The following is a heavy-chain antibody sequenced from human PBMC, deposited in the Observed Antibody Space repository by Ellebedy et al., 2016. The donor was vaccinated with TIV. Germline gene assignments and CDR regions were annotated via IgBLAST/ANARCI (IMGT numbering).Heavy chain of an antibody. Sequence: SETLSLTXTVSGGPLSSSSYYWAWIRQPPGGGLEWIGSVYYSGSTHYNPSLKSRLTISVDTSKSQFSLKLSSVTATDTAVYYCARGRGGSYSIPFDYWGQGTLVTVSS. CDR3: ARGRGGSYSIPFDY. D-gene: IGHD1-26*01. CDR2: VYYSGST. CDR1: GGPLSSSSYY. V-gene: IGHV4-39*01. J-gene: IGHJ4*02.